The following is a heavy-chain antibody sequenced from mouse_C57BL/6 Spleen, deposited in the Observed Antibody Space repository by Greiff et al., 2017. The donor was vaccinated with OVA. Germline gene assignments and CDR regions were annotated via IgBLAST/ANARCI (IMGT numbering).Heavy chain of an antibody. V-gene: IGHV6-6*01. CDR1: GFTFSDAW. CDR2: IRNKANNHAT. CDR3: TRGTGAWFAY. D-gene: IGHD3-3*01. J-gene: IGHJ3*01. Sequence: EVQWVESGGGLVQPGGSMKLSCAASGFTFSDAWMDWVRQSPEKGLEWVAEIRNKANNHATYYAESVKGRFTISRDDSKSSVYLQMNSLRAEDTGIYYCTRGTGAWFAYWGQGTLVTVSA.